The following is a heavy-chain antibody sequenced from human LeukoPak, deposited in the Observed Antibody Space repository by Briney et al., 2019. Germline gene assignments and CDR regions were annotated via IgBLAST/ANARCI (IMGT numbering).Heavy chain of an antibody. J-gene: IGHJ3*02. D-gene: IGHD2-21*01. V-gene: IGHV4-59*01. Sequence: KASETLSLTCTVSGGSISSYYWSWIRQPPGKGLEWIGYIYYSGSTNYNPSLKGRVTISVDTSKNQFSLKLSSVTAADTAVYYCAISVIHDAFDIWGQGTMVTVSS. CDR2: IYYSGST. CDR1: GGSISSYY. CDR3: AISVIHDAFDI.